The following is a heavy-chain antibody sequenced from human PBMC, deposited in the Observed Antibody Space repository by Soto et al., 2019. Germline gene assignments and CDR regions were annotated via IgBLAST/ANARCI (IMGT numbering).Heavy chain of an antibody. D-gene: IGHD2-21*02. CDR1: GYTFTSYA. CDR2: INAGNGNT. CDR3: ARVFRGGDADWFDP. J-gene: IGHJ5*02. V-gene: IGHV1-3*01. Sequence: QVQLVQSGAEMKKTGSSVKVSCKASGYTFTSYAMHWVRQAPGQRLEWMGWINAGNGNTKYSQKFQGRVTITRDTSANTAYMELSSLISEDTAVYYCARVFRGGDADWFDPWGQGTLVTVSS.